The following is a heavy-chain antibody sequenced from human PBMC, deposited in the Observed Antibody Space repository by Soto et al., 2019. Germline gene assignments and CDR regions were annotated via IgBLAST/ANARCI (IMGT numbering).Heavy chain of an antibody. CDR3: ARHPRDDYNYGGSGIFDY. V-gene: IGHV4-39*01. CDR1: GGSISSRTFW. CDR2: MYYSGSS. D-gene: IGHD4-4*01. Sequence: QLQLQESGPGLVKPSETLSLTCSVSGGSISSRTFWWAWIRQPPGKGLEWIGDMYYSGSSYSSPSLNRRVTLSVDTSKNQLSLKLNSVTAADTAVYYCARHPRDDYNYGGSGIFDYWGQGTLVTVSS. J-gene: IGHJ4*02.